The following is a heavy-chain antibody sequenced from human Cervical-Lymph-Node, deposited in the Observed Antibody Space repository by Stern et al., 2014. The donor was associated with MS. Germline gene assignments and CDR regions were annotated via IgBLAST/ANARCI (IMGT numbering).Heavy chain of an antibody. CDR1: GFTVNSNY. CDR3: ARGWLAS. CDR2: IDGGGTT. J-gene: IGHJ5*02. V-gene: IGHV3-66*02. D-gene: IGHD6-19*01. Sequence: EVHLVESGGGLVQPGGSLRLSCVISGFTVNSNYMSWVRQAPGKGLECVSVIDGGGTTYYADSVKGRFTISRDNSKNTLFLQMNSLRPEDTAVYFCARGWLASWGQGTLVTVSS.